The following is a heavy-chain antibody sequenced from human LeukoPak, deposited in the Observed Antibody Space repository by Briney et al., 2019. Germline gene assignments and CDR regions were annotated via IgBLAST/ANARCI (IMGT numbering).Heavy chain of an antibody. CDR2: ISSSGSTI. J-gene: IGHJ6*04. CDR1: GFSFNSCN. Sequence: PGGSLRLSCAASGFSFNSCNMIWVRQAPGKGLEWVSYISSSGSTIYYADSVKGRFTISRDNAKNSLYLQMNSLRAEDTAVYYCAELGITMIGGVWGKGTTVTISS. V-gene: IGHV3-48*04. CDR3: AELGITMIGGV. D-gene: IGHD3-10*02.